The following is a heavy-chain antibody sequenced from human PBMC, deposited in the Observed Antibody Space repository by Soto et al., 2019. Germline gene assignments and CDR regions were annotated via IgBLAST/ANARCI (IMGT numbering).Heavy chain of an antibody. Sequence: QVQLVESGGGVVQPGRSLRLSCAASGFIISGYAMHWVRQAPGKGLEWVALISYDGTYKYYADSVKGRFTMSRDKSKNTLYLQMNSLRAEDTAVFYCARGGGYDFFDYWGQGTLVTASS. CDR1: GFIISGYA. V-gene: IGHV3-30-3*01. CDR3: ARGGGYDFFDY. D-gene: IGHD5-12*01. CDR2: ISYDGTYK. J-gene: IGHJ4*02.